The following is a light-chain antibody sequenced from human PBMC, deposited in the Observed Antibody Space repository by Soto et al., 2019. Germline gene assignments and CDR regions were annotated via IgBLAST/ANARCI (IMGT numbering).Light chain of an antibody. Sequence: EVVMTQSPATLSVSPGERATLSCRASQSVSINLAWYQQKLSQAPRLVIYGASTGATGIPARFSGSGSGTDFTLTISSLESEDFALYYCQQYNIWPLTFGGGTQLEIK. CDR2: GAS. CDR3: QQYNIWPLT. CDR1: QSVSIN. V-gene: IGKV3-15*01. J-gene: IGKJ4*01.